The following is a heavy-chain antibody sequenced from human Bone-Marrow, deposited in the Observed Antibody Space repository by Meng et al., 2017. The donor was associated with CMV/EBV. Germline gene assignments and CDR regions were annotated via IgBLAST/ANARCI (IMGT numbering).Heavy chain of an antibody. CDR3: AKGSVVVGTDAFDV. V-gene: IGHV3-23*01. D-gene: IGHD2-15*01. Sequence: GGSLRLSCAASGFTFDDYAMHWVRQGPGKGLEWVSTISNSGGTINYADSVRGRFAISRDNPKNRLYLQMSSLRDDDTTVYYCAKGSVVVGTDAFDVWGQGTMVTVSS. CDR1: GFTFDDYA. CDR2: ISNSGGTI. J-gene: IGHJ3*01.